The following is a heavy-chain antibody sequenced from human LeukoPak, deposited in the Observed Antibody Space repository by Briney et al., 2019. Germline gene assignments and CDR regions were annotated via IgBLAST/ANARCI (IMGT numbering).Heavy chain of an antibody. Sequence: SETLSLTCTVSGGSISTYSWSWIRQRPGKGLEWIGYIYYSGSTYYNPSLKSRVSISVDTSKNQFSLKLNGVTAADTAVYYCARNKPLDPFDIWGQGTMVTVSS. V-gene: IGHV4-59*01. CDR1: GGSISTYS. D-gene: IGHD1/OR15-1a*01. CDR3: ARNKPLDPFDI. J-gene: IGHJ3*02. CDR2: IYYSGST.